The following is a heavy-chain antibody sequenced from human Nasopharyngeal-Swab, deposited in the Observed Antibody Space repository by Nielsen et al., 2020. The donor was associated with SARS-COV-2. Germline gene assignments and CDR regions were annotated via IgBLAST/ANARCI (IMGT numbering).Heavy chain of an antibody. D-gene: IGHD6-6*01. V-gene: IGHV1-18*04. CDR2: ISAYNGNT. J-gene: IGHJ4*02. CDR3: ARAQRWAARTDFDY. CDR1: GYTFTSYG. Sequence: ASVKVSYKASGYTFTSYGLSWVHQVPGQGLECMGWISAYNGNTNYAQKLQGRVTMTTGTSTSTAYMELRSLRSDDTAVYYCARAQRWAARTDFDYWGQGTLVTVSS.